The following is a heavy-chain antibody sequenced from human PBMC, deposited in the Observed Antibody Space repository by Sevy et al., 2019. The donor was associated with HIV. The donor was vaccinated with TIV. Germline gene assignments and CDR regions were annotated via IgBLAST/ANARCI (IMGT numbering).Heavy chain of an antibody. Sequence: GGSLRLSCVDSGFSFTSAWMTWVRQVPGKGLEWVGRIKSKTDGETREYGAPVRDRFSISRDDSKNTVYLEMNSLKTGETASYYCVSGALGEPEGYWGQGTLVTV. CDR1: GFSFTSAW. J-gene: IGHJ4*02. D-gene: IGHD3-16*01. CDR3: VSGALGEPEGY. V-gene: IGHV3-15*01. CDR2: IKSKTDGETR.